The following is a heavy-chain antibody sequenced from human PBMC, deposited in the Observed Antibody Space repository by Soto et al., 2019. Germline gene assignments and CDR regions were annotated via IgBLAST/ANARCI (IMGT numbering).Heavy chain of an antibody. CDR3: VRVANTGYYDY. D-gene: IGHD2-8*02. CDR2: IGTAGDT. J-gene: IGHJ4*02. CDR1: GFTFTNYD. V-gene: IGHV3-13*01. Sequence: GESLKISCAASGFTFTNYDMHWVRQGSGKPLEWVSVIGTAGDTFYPDSVKGRVSVSRVNAKNALFLQMNSLSAGDTALYYCVRVANTGYYDYWGQGILVTVSS.